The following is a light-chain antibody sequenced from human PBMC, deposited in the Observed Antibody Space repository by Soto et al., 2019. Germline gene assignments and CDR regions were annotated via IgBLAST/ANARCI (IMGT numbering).Light chain of an antibody. J-gene: IGLJ3*02. CDR3: SSFVGPDTSVV. CDR2: EGT. Sequence: QSALTQPASVSGSPGQSITMSCTGTISDVGSYNSVSWYQHPPGKVPRLLIYEGTKRPSGVSNRFSGSTSGNTASLTISGLQTEDEADYYCSSFVGPDTSVVFGGGTKVTVL. CDR1: ISDVGSYNS. V-gene: IGLV2-23*01.